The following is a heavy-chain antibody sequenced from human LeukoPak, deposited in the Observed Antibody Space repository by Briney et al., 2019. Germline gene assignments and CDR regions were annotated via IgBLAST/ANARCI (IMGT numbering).Heavy chain of an antibody. J-gene: IGHJ6*03. V-gene: IGHV3-20*04. D-gene: IGHD1-26*01. CDR3: ARVIVGATKDYYYYYYMDV. CDR1: GFTFDDYG. Sequence: PGGYLRLSCAASGFTFDDYGMSWVRQAPGKGLEWVSGINWNGGSTGYADSVKGRFTISRDNAKNSLYLQMNSLRAEDTALYYCARVIVGATKDYYYYYYMDVWGKGTTVTVSS. CDR2: INWNGGST.